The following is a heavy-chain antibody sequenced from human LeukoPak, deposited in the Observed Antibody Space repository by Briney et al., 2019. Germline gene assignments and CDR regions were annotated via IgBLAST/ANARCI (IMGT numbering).Heavy chain of an antibody. D-gene: IGHD6-13*01. J-gene: IGHJ3*02. CDR2: IKSKTDGGTT. CDR1: GFTFSNAW. Sequence: GGSLRLSCAASGFTFSNAWMSWVRQAPGKGLEWVGRIKSKTDGGTTDYAAPVKGRFTVSRDDSKNTLYLQMNSLKTEDTAVYYCTTVGYSSSLHDAFDTWGQGTMVTVSS. V-gene: IGHV3-15*01. CDR3: TTVGYSSSLHDAFDT.